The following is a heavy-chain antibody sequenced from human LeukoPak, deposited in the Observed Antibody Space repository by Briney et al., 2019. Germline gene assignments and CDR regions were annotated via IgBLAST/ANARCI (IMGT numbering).Heavy chain of an antibody. CDR3: ASLDYCSSTSCNYYYMDV. D-gene: IGHD2-2*01. V-gene: IGHV4-59*08. CDR2: IYYSGTA. CDR1: GDSISRYF. J-gene: IGHJ6*03. Sequence: SETLSLTCTVSGDSISRYFWTWIRQPPGKQLEWIGYIYYSGTADYNPSLKSRVTISVDTSKRQFSLKLTSVTAADTAVYYCASLDYCSSTSCNYYYMDVWGKGTTVTVSS.